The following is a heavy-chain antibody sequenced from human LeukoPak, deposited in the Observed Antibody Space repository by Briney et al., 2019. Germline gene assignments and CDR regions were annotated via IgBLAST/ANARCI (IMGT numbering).Heavy chain of an antibody. J-gene: IGHJ4*02. V-gene: IGHV3-13*01. CDR1: GFTFSSHD. D-gene: IGHD1-1*01. CDR2: IGTAGDT. Sequence: GGSLRLSCAASGFTFSSHDMHWVRQATGKGLEWVSAIGTAGDTYYPGSVKGRFTISRENAKNSLYLQMNSLRAGDTAVYYCAKALTWGTESTGTTIPFDYWGQGTLVTVSS. CDR3: AKALTWGTESTGTTIPFDY.